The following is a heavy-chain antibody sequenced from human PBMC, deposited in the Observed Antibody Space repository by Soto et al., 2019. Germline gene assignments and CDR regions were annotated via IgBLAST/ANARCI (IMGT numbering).Heavy chain of an antibody. CDR3: ATISSGSYYGSDFDY. J-gene: IGHJ4*02. Sequence: EVQLVESGGGLVQPGGSLRLSCAASGFTLSNYWMSWVRQAPGKGLEWVANIRQDGNEKYYADSVKGRFTISRDTAKNSLHLQMNSLRAEDTAVYFCATISSGSYYGSDFDYWGQGTLVTVSS. V-gene: IGHV3-7*03. CDR1: GFTLSNYW. CDR2: IRQDGNEK. D-gene: IGHD3-22*01.